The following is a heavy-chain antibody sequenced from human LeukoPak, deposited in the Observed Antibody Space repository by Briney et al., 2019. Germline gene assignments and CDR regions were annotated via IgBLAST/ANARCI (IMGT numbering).Heavy chain of an antibody. CDR2: VHYSESA. V-gene: IGHV4-59*01. Sequence: PSETLSLTCTVSGDSIRTSFWSWIRQPPGKGLEWIAYVHYSESANYNPSLRSRVSISLDTSKNQFSLKLGSVTAADTAVYFCARGGYGYNRWDYFDYWGQGTLVTVSS. CDR3: ARGGYGYNRWDYFDY. D-gene: IGHD5-24*01. J-gene: IGHJ4*02. CDR1: GDSIRTSF.